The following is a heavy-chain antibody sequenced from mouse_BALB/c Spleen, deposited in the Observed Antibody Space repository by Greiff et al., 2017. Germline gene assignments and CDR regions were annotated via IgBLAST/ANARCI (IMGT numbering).Heavy chain of an antibody. CDR2: IWTGGGT. V-gene: IGHV2-9-2*01. CDR1: GFSLTSYD. CDR3: VRDLPGHAMDY. Sequence: QVQLQQSGPGLVAPSQSLSITCTVSGFSLTSYDISWIRQPPGKGLEWLGVIWTGGGTNYNSAFMSRLSISKDNSKSQVFLKMNSLQTDDTAIYYCVRDLPGHAMDYWGQGTSVTVSA. D-gene: IGHD2-1*01. J-gene: IGHJ4*01.